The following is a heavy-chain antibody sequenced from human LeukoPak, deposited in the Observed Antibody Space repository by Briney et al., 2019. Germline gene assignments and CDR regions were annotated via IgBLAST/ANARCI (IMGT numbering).Heavy chain of an antibody. V-gene: IGHV3-30*02. D-gene: IGHD3-22*01. Sequence: GGSLRLSCAASGFTFSSYGMHWVRQAPGKGLEWVAFIRYDGSNKYYADSVKGRFTISRDNSKNTLYLQMNSLRAEDTAVYYCARDRSGYYRNYFDYWGQGTLVTVSS. CDR2: IRYDGSNK. J-gene: IGHJ4*02. CDR1: GFTFSSYG. CDR3: ARDRSGYYRNYFDY.